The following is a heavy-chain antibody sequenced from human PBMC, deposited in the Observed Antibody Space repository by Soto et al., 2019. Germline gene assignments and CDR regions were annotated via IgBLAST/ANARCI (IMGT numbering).Heavy chain of an antibody. D-gene: IGHD2-2*01. CDR1: GGSFSGYY. V-gene: IGHV4-34*01. Sequence: QVQLQQWGAGLLKPSETLSLTCAVYGGSFSGYYWSWIRQPPGKGLEWIGEINHSGSTNYNPSLKSRVTISVDTFKNQFSLKLSSVTAADTVVYYCARGVYCSSTRCYWGMDVWGQGTTVTVSS. J-gene: IGHJ6*02. CDR2: INHSGST. CDR3: ARGVYCSSTRCYWGMDV.